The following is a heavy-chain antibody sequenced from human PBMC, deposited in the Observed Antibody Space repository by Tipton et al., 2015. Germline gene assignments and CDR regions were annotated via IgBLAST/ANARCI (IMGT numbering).Heavy chain of an antibody. Sequence: LRLSCSVSGGSVSSGFYYWTWIRQTSAKGLEWIGYIFLPGSTNFNPSLRSRVTISVDTSENQFSLELMSVTAADTGVYFCARGQDETTSGEYFTHWGQGTLVTVSS. CDR3: ARGQDETTSGEYFTH. CDR1: GGSVSSGFYY. D-gene: IGHD2/OR15-2a*01. CDR2: IFLPGST. V-gene: IGHV4-61*01. J-gene: IGHJ1*01.